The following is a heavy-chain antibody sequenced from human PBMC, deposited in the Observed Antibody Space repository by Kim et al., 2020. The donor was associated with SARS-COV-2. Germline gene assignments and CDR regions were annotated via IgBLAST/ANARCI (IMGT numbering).Heavy chain of an antibody. J-gene: IGHJ1*01. D-gene: IGHD3-22*01. CDR3: AKVLLGSYYDSSDNAYFQH. Sequence: GRFTISRDNSKNTLYLQMNSLRAEDTAVYYCAKVLLGSYYDSSDNAYFQHWGQGTLVTVSS. V-gene: IGHV3-23*01.